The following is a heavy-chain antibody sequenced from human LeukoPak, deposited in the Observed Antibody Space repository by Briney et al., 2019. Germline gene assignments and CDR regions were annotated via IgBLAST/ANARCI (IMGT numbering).Heavy chain of an antibody. V-gene: IGHV3-33*01. Sequence: GGSLRLSCAASGFTFSSNGMHWVRQAPGKGLEWVAAIWYDGSKEYYADSVKGRFSISRDNSKNTLYLQMNSLRAEDTAVYYCAREGTLLYFDYWGQGTLVTVSS. CDR1: GFTFSSNG. D-gene: IGHD1-1*01. CDR2: IWYDGSKE. J-gene: IGHJ4*02. CDR3: AREGTLLYFDY.